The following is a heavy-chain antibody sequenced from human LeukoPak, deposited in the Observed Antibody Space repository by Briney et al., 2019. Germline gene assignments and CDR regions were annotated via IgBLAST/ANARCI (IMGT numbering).Heavy chain of an antibody. V-gene: IGHV4-59*01. CDR1: GGSISHYY. CDR3: ARDRGPYSSGYSH. D-gene: IGHD3-22*01. Sequence: SETLSLTCTVSGGSISHYYWSWIRQPPGKGLEWIGYISYSGSTNYNPSLKSRVTISVDTSKNLFSLRLSSVTAADTAVYYCARDRGPYSSGYSHWGQGVLVTVSS. CDR2: ISYSGST. J-gene: IGHJ4*02.